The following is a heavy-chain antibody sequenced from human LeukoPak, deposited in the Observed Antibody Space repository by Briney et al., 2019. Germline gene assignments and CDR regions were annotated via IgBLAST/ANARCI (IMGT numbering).Heavy chain of an antibody. CDR1: GFTFSSYA. CDR2: ISGSGGST. D-gene: IGHD6-13*01. CDR3: AKDSSSWYQGWFDP. Sequence: GGSLRLSCAASGFTFSSYAMSWVRQAPGKGLEWVSAISGSGGSTYYADSVKGRFTISTDNSNHTLYLQMNSLRAEDTAVYYCAKDSSSWYQGWFDPWGQGTLVTVSS. J-gene: IGHJ5*02. V-gene: IGHV3-23*01.